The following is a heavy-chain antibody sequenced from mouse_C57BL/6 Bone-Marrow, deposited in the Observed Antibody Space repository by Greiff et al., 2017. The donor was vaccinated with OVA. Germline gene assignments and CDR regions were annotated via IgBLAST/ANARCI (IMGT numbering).Heavy chain of an antibody. CDR3: ARDEVVATDYAMDY. D-gene: IGHD1-1*01. CDR1: GFTFSSYA. V-gene: IGHV5-4*01. CDR2: ISDGGSYT. Sequence: EVNVVESGGGLVKPGGSLKLSCAASGFTFSSYAMSWVRQTPEKRLEWVATISDGGSYTYYPDNVKGRFTISRDNAKNNLYLQMSHLKSEDTAMYYCARDEVVATDYAMDYWGQGTSVTVSS. J-gene: IGHJ4*01.